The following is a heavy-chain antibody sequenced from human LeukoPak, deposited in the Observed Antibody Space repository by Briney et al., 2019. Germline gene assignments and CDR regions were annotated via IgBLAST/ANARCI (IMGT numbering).Heavy chain of an antibody. CDR3: ALLAVASDFDY. Sequence: SGGSLRLSCAVSGFPFIVFEMSWVRQAPGKGLEWVSNIGSSGTTRYYADSVKGRFSISRDNAKNSLYLQMNSLRVEDTGLYYCALLAVASDFDYWGQGALVTVSS. CDR2: IGSSGTTR. J-gene: IGHJ4*02. CDR1: GFPFIVFE. V-gene: IGHV3-48*03. D-gene: IGHD6-19*01.